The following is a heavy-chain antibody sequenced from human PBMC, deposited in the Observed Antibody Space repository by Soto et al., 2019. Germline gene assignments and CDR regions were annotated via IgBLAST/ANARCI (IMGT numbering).Heavy chain of an antibody. Sequence: PSETLSLTCTVSGGSIRSNYWSWIRQPPGKGLEWIGYIYHSGSTYYNPSLKSRVTISVDRSKNQFSLKLSSVTAADTAVYYCARINFDYYDSSGYSRWFDPWGQGTLVTVSS. J-gene: IGHJ5*02. CDR2: IYHSGST. V-gene: IGHV4-59*12. D-gene: IGHD3-22*01. CDR3: ARINFDYYDSSGYSRWFDP. CDR1: GGSIRSNY.